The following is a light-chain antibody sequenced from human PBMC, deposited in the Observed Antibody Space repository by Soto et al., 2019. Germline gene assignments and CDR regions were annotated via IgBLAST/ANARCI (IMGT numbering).Light chain of an antibody. Sequence: DIQMTQSPSSLSASVGDRVTITCRASETISTYLNWYQQKPGKAPNLLIYFASTLQSGVPSRFSCSGSGTDFTLAISTLQPEDFATYYGQQSYSSVRTFGQGTKVEVK. CDR2: FAS. CDR1: ETISTY. V-gene: IGKV1-39*01. J-gene: IGKJ1*01. CDR3: QQSYSSVRT.